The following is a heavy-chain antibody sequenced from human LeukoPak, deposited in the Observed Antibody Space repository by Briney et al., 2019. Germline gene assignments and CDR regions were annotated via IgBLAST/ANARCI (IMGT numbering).Heavy chain of an antibody. V-gene: IGHV4-59*12. Sequence: SETLSLTCTVSGGSISSYYWSWIRQPPGKGLEWIGYIYYSGSTNYNLSLKSRVTISVDKSKNQFSVKLNSVTAADTAVYYCARDYCTSTTCPNCFDPWGQGTLVTVSS. CDR2: IYYSGST. CDR3: ARDYCTSTTCPNCFDP. D-gene: IGHD2-2*01. J-gene: IGHJ5*02. CDR1: GGSISSYY.